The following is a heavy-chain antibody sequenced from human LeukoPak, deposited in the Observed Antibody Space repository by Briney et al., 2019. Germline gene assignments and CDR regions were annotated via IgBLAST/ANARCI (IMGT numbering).Heavy chain of an antibody. V-gene: IGHV4-39*07. J-gene: IGHJ2*01. CDR2: IYDSGST. CDR1: GGSIRSSYYY. CDR3: ARSRDNDYGDYSNWYFDL. D-gene: IGHD4-17*01. Sequence: SETLSLTCTVSGGSIRSSYYYWGWIRQPPGKGLEWIGSIYDSGSTYYNPSLKSRVTISVDTSKNQFSLKLSSVTAADTAVYYCARSRDNDYGDYSNWYFDLWGRGTLVTVSS.